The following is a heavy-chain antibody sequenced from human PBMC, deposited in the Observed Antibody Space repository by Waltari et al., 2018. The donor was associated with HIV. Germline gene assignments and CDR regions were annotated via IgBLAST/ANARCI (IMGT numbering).Heavy chain of an antibody. Sequence: EVQLVESGGGLVQPGGSLRLSCSASGFTFSSYWMHWVRHAPGKGLVWVSGINRDGSTIRYADSVKGRFTISRDNAKNTLYLQMNSLRAEDTALYYCARGQYYSMDVWGQGTTVTVSS. J-gene: IGHJ6*02. CDR2: INRDGSTI. V-gene: IGHV3-74*01. CDR1: GFTFSSYW. CDR3: ARGQYYSMDV. D-gene: IGHD3-10*01.